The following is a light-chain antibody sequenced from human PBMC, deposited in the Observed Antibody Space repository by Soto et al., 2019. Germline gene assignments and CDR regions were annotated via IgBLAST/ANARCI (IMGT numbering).Light chain of an antibody. Sequence: QAVVTQPPSVSAAPGQRVTISCTGSSTNIGAGYAVFWYQQIPGTAPKLLLYDNNNRPSGVPDRFSASKSGTSASLAITGLQADDEADYYCQSFDSILNSVVFGGGTKLTVL. V-gene: IGLV1-40*01. J-gene: IGLJ2*01. CDR3: QSFDSILNSVV. CDR2: DNN. CDR1: STNIGAGYA.